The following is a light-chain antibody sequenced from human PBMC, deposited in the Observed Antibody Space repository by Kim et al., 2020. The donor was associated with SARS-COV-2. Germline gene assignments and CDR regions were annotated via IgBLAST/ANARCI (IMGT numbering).Light chain of an antibody. Sequence: APGERATLSGRASQSVSSSYLAWYQKKPGQAPRLFIYGASSRATGIPDRFSGSGSGTDFTLTISRLEPEDFAMYYCQQYGSSPRTFGQGTKVDIK. CDR1: QSVSSSY. J-gene: IGKJ1*01. CDR3: QQYGSSPRT. CDR2: GAS. V-gene: IGKV3-20*01.